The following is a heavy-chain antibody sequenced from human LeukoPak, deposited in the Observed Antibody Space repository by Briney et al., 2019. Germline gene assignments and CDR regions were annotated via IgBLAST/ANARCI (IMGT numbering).Heavy chain of an antibody. V-gene: IGHV1-46*01. J-gene: IGHJ3*02. CDR2: INPSGGST. CDR1: GYTFTSYY. D-gene: IGHD4-23*01. CDR3: AKDGGERAFDI. Sequence: ASVKVSCKASGYTFTSYYMHWVRQAPGQGLGWWGIINPSGGSTSYGQEFQGRVIMTRNTYTSTVYMELSSLRSEDTAVYYCAKDGGERAFDIWGQGTMVTVSS.